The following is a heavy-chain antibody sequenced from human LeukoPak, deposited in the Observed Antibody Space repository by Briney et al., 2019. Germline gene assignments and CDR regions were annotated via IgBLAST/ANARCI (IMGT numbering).Heavy chain of an antibody. V-gene: IGHV1-69*05. D-gene: IGHD1-1*01. CDR1: GGTFISFA. CDR3: ARGLTTGTTMLWYDS. Sequence: ASVTDSFKASGGTFISFAFSWVRPAPGRGLEWMGGIIPLSGTANDAQRFQGRVTISTDESTTTAYMDLTRLRSEDTAVYYCARGLTTGTTMLWYDSWGQGTLVSVSS. J-gene: IGHJ5*01. CDR2: IIPLSGTA.